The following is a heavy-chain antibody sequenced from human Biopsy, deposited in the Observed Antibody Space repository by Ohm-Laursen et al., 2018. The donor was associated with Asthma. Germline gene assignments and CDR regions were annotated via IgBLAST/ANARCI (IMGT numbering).Heavy chain of an antibody. J-gene: IGHJ5*02. CDR1: GFTFSNYG. Sequence: SLRLSCTASGFTFSNYGMHWVRQAPGKGLEWVAVISFDGSNKDFADSVKGRFTVSRDSSRNTLYLQLSTLRVEDTAVYFCAKITTDRQKANNWFDPWGQGTLVTVSS. V-gene: IGHV3-30*18. CDR2: ISFDGSNK. D-gene: IGHD3-22*01. CDR3: AKITTDRQKANNWFDP.